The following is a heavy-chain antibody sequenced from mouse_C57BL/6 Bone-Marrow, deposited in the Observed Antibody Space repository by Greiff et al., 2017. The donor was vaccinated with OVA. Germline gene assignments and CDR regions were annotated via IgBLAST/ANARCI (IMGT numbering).Heavy chain of an antibody. J-gene: IGHJ4*01. D-gene: IGHD1-1*01. V-gene: IGHV10-3*01. CDR2: IRSKSSNYAT. Sequence: EVMLVESGGGLVQPKGSLKLSCAASGFTFNTYAMHWVRQAPGKGLEWVARIRSKSSNYATYYADSVKDRFTISRDDSQSMLYLQMNNLKTEDTAMYYCVREMSTTVVDHYAMDYWGQGTSVTVSS. CDR1: GFTFNTYA. CDR3: VREMSTTVVDHYAMDY.